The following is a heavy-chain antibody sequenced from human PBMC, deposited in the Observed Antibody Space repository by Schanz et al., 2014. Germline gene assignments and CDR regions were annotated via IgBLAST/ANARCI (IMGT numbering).Heavy chain of an antibody. J-gene: IGHJ3*02. V-gene: IGHV3-11*03. CDR2: ISSSGSYT. D-gene: IGHD5-12*01. CDR3: AGAVATIRADSFDI. Sequence: VQLLESGGGLVQPGGSLRLSCAASGFTFTNYAMTWIRQAPGKGLEWVSYISSSGSYTNYADSVKGRFTTSRDNGKKSMYLQMNSLRAEDTAVYYCAGAVATIRADSFDIWGQGTMVAVSS. CDR1: GFTFTNYA.